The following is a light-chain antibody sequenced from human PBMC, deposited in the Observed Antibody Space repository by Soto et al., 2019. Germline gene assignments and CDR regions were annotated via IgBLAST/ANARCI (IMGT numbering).Light chain of an antibody. CDR1: RSNIGKTT. V-gene: IGLV1-44*01. CDR2: TPN. CDR3: AALDDILNIVV. J-gene: IGLJ2*01. Sequence: QSVLTQPPSMSASPGQTITISCSGARSNIGKTTLNWFQQLPGTAPNLLISTPNHRPSGVRDRFSASKSGTSASLTISGLRSDDEADYYCAALDDILNIVVFGGGTKLTVL.